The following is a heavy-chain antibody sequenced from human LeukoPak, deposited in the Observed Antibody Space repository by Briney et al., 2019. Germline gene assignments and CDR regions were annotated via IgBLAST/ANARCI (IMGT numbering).Heavy chain of an antibody. D-gene: IGHD3/OR15-3a*01. Sequence: PSETLSLTCAVYGGSFSGYYWSWIRQPPGKGLEWIGEINHSGSTNYNPSLKTRVTISVDTSKNQFSLKLSSVTAADTAVYYCARHWTNWGQGTLVTVSS. J-gene: IGHJ4*02. CDR3: ARHWTN. CDR2: INHSGST. CDR1: GGSFSGYY. V-gene: IGHV4-34*01.